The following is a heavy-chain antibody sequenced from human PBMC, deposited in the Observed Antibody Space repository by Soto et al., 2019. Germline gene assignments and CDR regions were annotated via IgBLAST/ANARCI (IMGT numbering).Heavy chain of an antibody. CDR3: ATTTMTTDYYGLDV. J-gene: IGHJ6*02. D-gene: IGHD4-17*01. CDR1: GFTFSTYR. CDR2: FGSSTSSI. Sequence: PGGSLRLSCAASGFTFSTYRMNWVRQAPGKGLEWVSYFGSSTSSIDYADSVKGRFTISRDNAKNSLYLQMNSLRAEDTAVYYCATTTMTTDYYGLDVWGQGTTVTVSS. V-gene: IGHV3-21*01.